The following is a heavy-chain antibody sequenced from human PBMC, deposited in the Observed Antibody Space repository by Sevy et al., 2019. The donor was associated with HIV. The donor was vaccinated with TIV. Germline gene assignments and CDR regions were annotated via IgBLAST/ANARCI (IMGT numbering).Heavy chain of an antibody. CDR3: AGWGRFAELLRSAFDI. V-gene: IGHV4-59*01. CDR2: IYDSGST. CDR1: GGSISSYY. D-gene: IGHD3-10*01. Sequence: SETLSLTCSVSGGSISSYYWNWIRQPPGKGLEWIGYIYDSGSTNYNPSLKSRFTISVDTSKNQFSLKLTSVTAADTAGYYCAGWGRFAELLRSAFDIWGQGTMVTVSS. J-gene: IGHJ3*02.